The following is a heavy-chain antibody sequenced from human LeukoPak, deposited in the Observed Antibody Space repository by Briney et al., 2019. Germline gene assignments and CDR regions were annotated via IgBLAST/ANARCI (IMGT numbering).Heavy chain of an antibody. CDR3: AKDRSMGSYYDSSGYSDFDS. Sequence: GGSLRLSCAASGFTFSNYAMTWVRQAPGKGLEWVSSTSGSGETIYYADSVKGRFTISRDSSKNTLYLQMNSLRAEGTAVFYCAKDRSMGSYYDSSGYSDFDSWGQGTLVTVSS. V-gene: IGHV3-23*01. D-gene: IGHD3-22*01. J-gene: IGHJ4*02. CDR1: GFTFSNYA. CDR2: TSGSGETI.